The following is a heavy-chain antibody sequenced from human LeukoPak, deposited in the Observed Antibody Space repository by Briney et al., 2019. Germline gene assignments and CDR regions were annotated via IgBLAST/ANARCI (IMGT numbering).Heavy chain of an antibody. J-gene: IGHJ5*02. CDR3: ATSPGYNWNQRDNWFDP. CDR2: FDPEDGET. CDR1: GYTFTGYY. D-gene: IGHD1-1*01. V-gene: IGHV1-24*01. Sequence: GASVKVSCKASGYTFTGYYMHWVRQAPGKGLEWMGGFDPEDGETIYAQKFQGRVTMTEDTSTDTAYMELSSLRSEDTAVYYCATSPGYNWNQRDNWFDPWGQGTLVTVSS.